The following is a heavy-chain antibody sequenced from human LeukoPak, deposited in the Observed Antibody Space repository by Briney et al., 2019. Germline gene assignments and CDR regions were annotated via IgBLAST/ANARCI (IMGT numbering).Heavy chain of an antibody. J-gene: IGHJ3*01. CDR1: GFTFKYHA. V-gene: IGHV3-30-3*01. CDR3: ARDGYTRAEPDRGAFDF. CDR2: ISNDGTNT. Sequence: PGGSLRLSCVASGFTFKYHAINWVRQAPGKGLEWVAFISNDGTNTYYADSMKGRFTISRDNSKNTLSLLMNSLRAEDTAVHYCARDGYTRAEPDRGAFDFWGQGTMVTVSS. D-gene: IGHD6-13*01.